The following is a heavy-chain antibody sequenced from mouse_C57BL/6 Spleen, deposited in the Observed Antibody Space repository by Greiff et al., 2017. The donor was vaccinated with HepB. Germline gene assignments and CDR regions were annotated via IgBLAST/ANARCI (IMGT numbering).Heavy chain of an antibody. CDR2: IHPNSGST. J-gene: IGHJ2*01. Sequence: QLKQPGAELVKPGASVKLSCKASGYTITSYWMHWVKQRPGQGLEWIGMIHPNSGSTNYNEKFKSKATLTVDKSSSTAYMQLSSLTSEDSAVYYCARSDDVVPGSYWGQGTTLTVSS. D-gene: IGHD2-3*01. V-gene: IGHV1-64*01. CDR3: ARSDDVVPGSY. CDR1: GYTITSYW.